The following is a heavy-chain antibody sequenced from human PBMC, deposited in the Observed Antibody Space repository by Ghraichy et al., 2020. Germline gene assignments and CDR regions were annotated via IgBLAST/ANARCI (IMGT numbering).Heavy chain of an antibody. CDR1: GYTFTSYG. V-gene: IGHV1-18*04. CDR2: ISAYNGNT. CDR3: ARDTYYYDSSGYLYDAFDI. D-gene: IGHD3-22*01. Sequence: ASVKVSCKASGYTFTSYGISWVRQAPGQGLEWMGWISAYNGNTNYAQKLQGRVTMTTDTSTSTAYMELRSLRSDEPAVYYFARDTYYYDSSGYLYDAFDIWGQGTMVTVSS. J-gene: IGHJ3*02.